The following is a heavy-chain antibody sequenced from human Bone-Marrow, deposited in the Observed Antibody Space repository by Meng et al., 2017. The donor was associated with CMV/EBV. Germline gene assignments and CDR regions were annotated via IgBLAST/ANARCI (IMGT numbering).Heavy chain of an antibody. CDR3: ASSGYCSSTSCYTGAFDP. V-gene: IGHV1-69*05. D-gene: IGHD2-2*02. CDR1: GGTFSSYA. CDR2: IIPIFGTA. J-gene: IGHJ5*02. Sequence: SVKVSCKASGGTFSSYAIRWVRQAPGQGLEWMGGIIPIFGTANYAQKFQGRVTITTDESTSTAYMELSSLRSEDTAVYYCASSGYCSSTSCYTGAFDPWGQGTLVTVSS.